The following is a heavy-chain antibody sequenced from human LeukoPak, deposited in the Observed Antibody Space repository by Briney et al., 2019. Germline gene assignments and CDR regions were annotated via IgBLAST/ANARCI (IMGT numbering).Heavy chain of an antibody. Sequence: PSETLSLTCTVSGGSFSSYYGSWIRQPAGKGLEGIGYIYYRGSTNYNPSLKSRVTISVDTSKNQFSLKLSSVTAADTAVYYCARAPPRGSWFDPWGQGTLVTVSS. CDR1: GGSFSSYY. J-gene: IGHJ5*02. CDR3: ARAPPRGSWFDP. CDR2: IYYRGST. D-gene: IGHD2-15*01. V-gene: IGHV4-59*01.